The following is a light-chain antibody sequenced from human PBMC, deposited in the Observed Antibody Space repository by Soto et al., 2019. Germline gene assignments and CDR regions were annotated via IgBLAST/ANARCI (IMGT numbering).Light chain of an antibody. CDR3: QQYGRSSIT. V-gene: IGKV3-20*01. CDR1: QSVTIN. Sequence: CRASQSVTINLAWYQEKPGQANRLIIHGASRRATGITDRLSGSGSGTDFTLTISRLEPEDFAVYYCQQYGRSSITFGQGTRVEIK. J-gene: IGKJ5*01. CDR2: GAS.